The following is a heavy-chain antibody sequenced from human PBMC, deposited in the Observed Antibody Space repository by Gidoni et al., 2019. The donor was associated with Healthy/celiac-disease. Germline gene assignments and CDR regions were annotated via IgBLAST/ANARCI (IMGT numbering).Heavy chain of an antibody. CDR2: IRSSSSTI. CDR1: GFTFSSYR. D-gene: IGHD3-10*01. J-gene: IGHJ6*02. Sequence: EVQLVESGGGLVQPGGSLRLSCAASGFTFSSYRMNCARQAQGKGLEWVSFIRSSSSTIYYADSVKGRFTISRDNAKNSLYLQMNSLRDEDTAVYYCARDHYYGSGSYFGYYYYGMDVWGQGTTVTVSS. V-gene: IGHV3-48*02. CDR3: ARDHYYGSGSYFGYYYYGMDV.